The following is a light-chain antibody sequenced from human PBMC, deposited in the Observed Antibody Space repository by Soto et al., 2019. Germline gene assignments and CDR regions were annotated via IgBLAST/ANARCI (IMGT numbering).Light chain of an antibody. J-gene: IGKJ4*01. CDR2: HTS. V-gene: IGKV3-15*01. CDR1: QNINTN. CDR3: QQYTVWPFT. Sequence: EIEMTQSPATLSLSPGERATLSCRASQNINTNLAWYQQSPGRAPRLFIYHTSTRATGIPDRFSGSGSGTEFTLTIRSLQSEDFALYYCQQYTVWPFTFGGGTRVEIK.